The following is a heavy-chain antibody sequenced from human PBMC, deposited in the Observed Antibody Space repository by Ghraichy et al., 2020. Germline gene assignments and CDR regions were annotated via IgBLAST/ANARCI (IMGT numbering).Heavy chain of an antibody. Sequence: GGSLRLSCAASGFTFSSYWMTWIRQAPGKGLEWVANIQQDGGEKYYVDSVKGRFSISRDNAKKSLYLQMNSLRVEDTAVYYCARNDKDYGDYGDYWNDYWGQGTLVTVSS. CDR3: ARNDKDYGDYGDYWNDY. CDR2: IQQDGGEK. V-gene: IGHV3-7*01. J-gene: IGHJ4*02. D-gene: IGHD4-17*01. CDR1: GFTFSSYW.